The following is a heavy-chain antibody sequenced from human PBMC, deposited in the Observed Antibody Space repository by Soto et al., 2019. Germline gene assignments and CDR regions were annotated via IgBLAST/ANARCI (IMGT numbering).Heavy chain of an antibody. CDR2: IYYSGST. J-gene: IGHJ4*02. CDR1: GGSISSYY. D-gene: IGHD3-10*01. V-gene: IGHV4-59*01. CDR3: AISMVRGVFDY. Sequence: SETLSLTCTVSGGSISSYYWSWIRQPPGRGLEWIGYIYYSGSTNYNPSLKSRVPRSVGPSKNQFSLKLSSVPAADTAVYYCAISMVRGVFDYWGQGTLVAVSS.